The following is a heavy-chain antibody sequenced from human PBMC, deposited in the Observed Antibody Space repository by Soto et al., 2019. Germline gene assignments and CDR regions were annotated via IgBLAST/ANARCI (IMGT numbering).Heavy chain of an antibody. CDR2: IYHSGSP. Sequence: QVLLQESGPGLVKPSETLSLTCSVSGASITSYYWSWIRQPPGKGLEWIGYIYHSGSPSYNPSLKSRVTMSVDTSKNQLSLRLVSVTAADTALYFCAKEDFGSCISTTCLNWFDPWGQGTLVTVSS. CDR1: GASITSYY. J-gene: IGHJ5*02. V-gene: IGHV4-59*01. CDR3: AKEDFGSCISTTCLNWFDP. D-gene: IGHD2-2*01.